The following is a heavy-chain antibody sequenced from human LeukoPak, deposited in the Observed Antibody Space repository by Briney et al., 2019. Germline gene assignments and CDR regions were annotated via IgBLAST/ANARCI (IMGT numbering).Heavy chain of an antibody. D-gene: IGHD3-10*01. Sequence: SETLSLTCTVSGGSISSYYWSWMRQPPGKGLEWIGYIYYSGSTNYNPSLKSRVTISVDTSKNQFSLKLSSVTAADTAVYYCARTNYGMVLGTSFDYWGQGTLVTVSS. CDR1: GGSISSYY. CDR3: ARTNYGMVLGTSFDY. V-gene: IGHV4-59*01. J-gene: IGHJ4*02. CDR2: IYYSGST.